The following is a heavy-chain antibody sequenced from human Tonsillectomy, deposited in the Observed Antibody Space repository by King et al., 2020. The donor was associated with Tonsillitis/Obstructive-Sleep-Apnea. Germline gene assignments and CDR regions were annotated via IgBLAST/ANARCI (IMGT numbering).Heavy chain of an antibody. V-gene: IGHV1-3*01. D-gene: IGHD7-27*01. J-gene: IGHJ4*02. CDR2: INAANGNT. Sequence: QLVQSGAEVKKPGASVKVSCMASGYTFTSYAMHWVRQAPGQRLEWMGWINAANGNTKYSQKFQGRVTSTRDKSASTAYMELSSLRSEDTAVYYCARNWGGFDYWGQGTLVTVSS. CDR1: GYTFTSYA. CDR3: ARNWGGFDY.